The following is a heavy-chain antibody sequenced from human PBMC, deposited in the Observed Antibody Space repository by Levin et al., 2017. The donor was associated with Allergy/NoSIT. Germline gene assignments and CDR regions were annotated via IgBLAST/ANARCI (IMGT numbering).Heavy chain of an antibody. CDR2: ISGSGGST. Sequence: GGSLRLSCAASGFTFSSYAMSWVRQAPGKGLEWVSAISGSGGSTYYADSVKGRFTISRDNSKNTLYLQMNSLRAEDTAVYYCAKVRGWTTVTTNGDFDYWGQGTLVTVSS. CDR3: AKVRGWTTVTTNGDFDY. CDR1: GFTFSSYA. J-gene: IGHJ4*02. D-gene: IGHD4-17*01. V-gene: IGHV3-23*01.